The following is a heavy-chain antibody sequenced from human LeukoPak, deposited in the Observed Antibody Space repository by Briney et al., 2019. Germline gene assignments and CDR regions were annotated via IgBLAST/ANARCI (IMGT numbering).Heavy chain of an antibody. CDR3: ARFSTTVTTKAFDI. Sequence: PSETLSLTCTVSGYSISSGYYWGWIRQPPGKGLEWIGSIYHSGSTYYNPSLKSRVTISVDTSKNQFSLKLSSVTAADTAVYYCARFSTTVTTKAFDIWGQGTMVTVSS. V-gene: IGHV4-38-2*02. CDR1: GYSISSGYY. D-gene: IGHD4-17*01. J-gene: IGHJ3*02. CDR2: IYHSGST.